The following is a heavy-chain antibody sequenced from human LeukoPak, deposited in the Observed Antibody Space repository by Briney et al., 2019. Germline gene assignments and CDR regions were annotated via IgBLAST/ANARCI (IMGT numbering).Heavy chain of an antibody. J-gene: IGHJ4*02. V-gene: IGHV1-2*02. CDR3: ATAIAASATDY. CDR2: INPNSGGT. CDR1: GYTFTCYY. D-gene: IGHD6-13*01. Sequence: ASVKVSCKASGYTFTCYYMHWVRHAPGQGLEWLGWINPNSGGTNYAQKFQGRVTMTRDTSISTAYMELSSLRSDDTAIYHCATAIAASATDYWGQGTLVTVSS.